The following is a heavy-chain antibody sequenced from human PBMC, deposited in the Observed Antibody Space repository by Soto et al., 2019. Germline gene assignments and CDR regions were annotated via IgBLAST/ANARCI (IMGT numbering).Heavy chain of an antibody. Sequence: QVQLQEWGPGLVKPSQTLSLTCTVSGGSISRGDYYWRWIRQPPGKVLEYIGYIYYKGSSYYNPSLKSRVTISIDTSQNQFSLILSSVTAEETAVYYCARRVTGGGERFDPWGQGTQVTVSS. V-gene: IGHV4-30-4*01. CDR1: GGSISRGDYY. D-gene: IGHD7-27*01. J-gene: IGHJ5*02. CDR3: ARRVTGGGERFDP. CDR2: IYYKGSS.